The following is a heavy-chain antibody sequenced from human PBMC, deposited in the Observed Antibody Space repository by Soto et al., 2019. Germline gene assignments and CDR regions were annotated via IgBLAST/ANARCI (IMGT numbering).Heavy chain of an antibody. CDR3: AKENGYSSSWFEFDY. V-gene: IGHV3-23*01. CDR2: IIGSGGST. CDR1: GFTFSSYA. D-gene: IGHD6-13*01. Sequence: EVKLLESGGGLVQPGGSLRLSCAASGFTFSSYAMSWVRQAPGKGLEWVSAIIGSGGSTYYADSVKGRFTISRDNSKNTLYLQMNSLRAEDTAVYYCAKENGYSSSWFEFDYWGQGTLVTVSS. J-gene: IGHJ4*02.